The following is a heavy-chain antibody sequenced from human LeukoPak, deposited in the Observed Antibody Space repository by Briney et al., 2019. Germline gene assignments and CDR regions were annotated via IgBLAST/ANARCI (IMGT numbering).Heavy chain of an antibody. V-gene: IGHV4-59*01. J-gene: IGHJ4*02. CDR3: ARGGDWSYYSGMIDY. Sequence: SETLSLTCTVSGGSISSYYWSWIRQPPGKGLEWIGYIYYSGSTNYNPSLKSRVTISVDTSKNQFSPKLSSVTAADTAVYYCARGGDWSYYSGMIDYWGQGTLVTVSS. CDR1: GGSISSYY. D-gene: IGHD1-26*01. CDR2: IYYSGST.